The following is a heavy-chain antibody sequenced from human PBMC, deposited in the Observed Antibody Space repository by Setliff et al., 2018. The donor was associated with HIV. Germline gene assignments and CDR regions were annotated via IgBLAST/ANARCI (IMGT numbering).Heavy chain of an antibody. CDR1: GLTLSDYW. CDR3: VRAAESH. CDR2: ISKMGTTI. J-gene: IGHJ4*02. Sequence: GGSLRLSCAASGLTLSDYWMHWVRQAPGKGLEWVSHISKMGTTIKYADSVKGRFTISRDDAKNTLYLQMNSLRVEDTAVYYCVRAAESHWGQGTVVTVSS. D-gene: IGHD3-10*01. V-gene: IGHV3-74*01.